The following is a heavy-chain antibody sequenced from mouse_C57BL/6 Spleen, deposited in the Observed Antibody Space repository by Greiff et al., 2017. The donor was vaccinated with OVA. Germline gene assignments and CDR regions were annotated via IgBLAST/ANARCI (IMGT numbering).Heavy chain of an antibody. CDR2: IYPGDGDT. V-gene: IGHV1-82*01. D-gene: IGHD3-2*02. CDR1: GYAFSSSW. J-gene: IGHJ4*01. Sequence: QVQLQQSGPELVKPGASVKISCKASGYAFSSSWMNWVKQRPGKGLEWIGRIYPGDGDTNYNGKVKGKATMSADKSYNTAYMQLRSLTSEESAVYFCAIASSGVYFHAMDYWGQGTSVTVSS. CDR3: AIASSGVYFHAMDY.